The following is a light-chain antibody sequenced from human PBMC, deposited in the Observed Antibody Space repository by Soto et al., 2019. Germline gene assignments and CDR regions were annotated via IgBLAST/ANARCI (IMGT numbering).Light chain of an antibody. CDR2: GAA. J-gene: IGKJ1*01. CDR1: QSVFSS. V-gene: IGKV3-15*01. CDR3: QQYHNWPA. Sequence: EIVMTQSPATLSVSPGERATLSCRASQSVFSSLAWYQQKLGQAPRLLIYGAATRATGIPARFSGSGSGTEFTLTISSLQSEDFAVYFCQQYHNWPAFGQGTKVDIK.